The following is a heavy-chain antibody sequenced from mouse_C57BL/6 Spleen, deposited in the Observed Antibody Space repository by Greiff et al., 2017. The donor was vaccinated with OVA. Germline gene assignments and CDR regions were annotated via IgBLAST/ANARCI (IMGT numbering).Heavy chain of an antibody. Sequence: VQLQQSGPELVKPGASVKISCKASGYAFSSSWMNWVKQRPGKGLEWIGRIYPGDGDTNYNGKFKGKATLTADKSSSTAYMQLSSLTSEDSAVYFCARGLLYDGYYGWYFDVWGTGTTVTVSS. D-gene: IGHD2-3*01. V-gene: IGHV1-82*01. CDR2: IYPGDGDT. J-gene: IGHJ1*03. CDR3: ARGLLYDGYYGWYFDV. CDR1: GYAFSSSW.